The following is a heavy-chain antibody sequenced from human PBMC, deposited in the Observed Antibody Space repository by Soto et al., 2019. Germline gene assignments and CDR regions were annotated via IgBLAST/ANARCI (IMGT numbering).Heavy chain of an antibody. CDR3: ARRDDKGYNCFDP. V-gene: IGHV5-51*01. CDR2: IYPGDSDT. Sequence: PGESLKISCKGSGYSFTSYWIGWVRQMPGKGLEWMGIIYPGDSDTRYNPSFQGQVTISADTSINTAFLQWSSLKASDTAIYYCARRDDKGYNCFDPWGQGTLVTVSS. J-gene: IGHJ5*02. CDR1: GYSFTSYW.